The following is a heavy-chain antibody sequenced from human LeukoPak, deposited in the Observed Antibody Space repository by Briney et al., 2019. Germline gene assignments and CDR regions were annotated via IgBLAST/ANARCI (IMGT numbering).Heavy chain of an antibody. Sequence: GGSLRLSCVASGFPFSSYWMTWVRQAPGKGLEWVANIKRDGSKKSYVDSVKGRFTISRDNAKNSLYLQMNSLRAEDTAVYYCARPGMDVWGQGTTVTVSS. CDR2: IKRDGSKK. CDR1: GFPFSSYW. J-gene: IGHJ6*02. CDR3: ARPGMDV. V-gene: IGHV3-7*01.